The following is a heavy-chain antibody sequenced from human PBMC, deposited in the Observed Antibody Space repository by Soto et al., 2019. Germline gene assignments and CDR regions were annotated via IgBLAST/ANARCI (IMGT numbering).Heavy chain of an antibody. CDR2: ISGSGGST. CDR3: AKDLWFGELAGIVGY. Sequence: LRLSCAASGFTFSSYAMSWVRQAPGKGLEWVSAISGSGGSTYYADSVKGRFTISRDNSKNTLYLQMNSLRAEDTAVYYCAKDLWFGELAGIVGYWGQGTLVTVSS. J-gene: IGHJ4*02. CDR1: GFTFSSYA. V-gene: IGHV3-23*01. D-gene: IGHD3-10*01.